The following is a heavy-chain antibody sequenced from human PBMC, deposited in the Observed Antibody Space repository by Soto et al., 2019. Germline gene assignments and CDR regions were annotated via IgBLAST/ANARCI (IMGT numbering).Heavy chain of an antibody. V-gene: IGHV3-66*01. CDR2: IYSGGST. CDR1: GFTVSSNY. Sequence: GGSLRLSWAASGFTVSSNYMSCVRQAPGKGLEWVSVIYSGGSTYYADSVKGRFTISRDNSKNTLYLQMNSLRAEDTAVYYCARLKPQDAFDIWGQGTMVTVSS. J-gene: IGHJ3*02. CDR3: ARLKPQDAFDI. D-gene: IGHD3-16*01.